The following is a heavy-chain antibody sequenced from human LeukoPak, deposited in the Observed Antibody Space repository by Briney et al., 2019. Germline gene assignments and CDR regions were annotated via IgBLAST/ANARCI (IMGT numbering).Heavy chain of an antibody. J-gene: IGHJ4*02. Sequence: GGSLRLSCAASGFTVSTNCMTWVRQAPGKGLEWVSTIYSGGTTYYADSVMGRFTISRHNSRNTLYLQMNSLRAEDTAVYYCARALNPLPGTYYFDYWGQGTLVTVSS. CDR3: ARALNPLPGTYYFDY. CDR1: GFTVSTNC. V-gene: IGHV3-53*04. D-gene: IGHD2-15*01. CDR2: IYSGGTT.